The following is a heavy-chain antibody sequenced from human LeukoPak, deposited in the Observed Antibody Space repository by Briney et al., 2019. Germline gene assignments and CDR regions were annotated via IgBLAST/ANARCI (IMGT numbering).Heavy chain of an antibody. CDR1: GFTFSSYS. D-gene: IGHD5-18*01. V-gene: IGHV3-21*01. Sequence: PGGSLRLSCAASGFTFSSYSMNWVRQAPGKGLEWVSSISSSSSYIYYADSVKGRFTISRDNAKNSLYLQMNSLRAEDTAVYYCARVSGYSYGTDYWGQGTLVTVSS. J-gene: IGHJ4*02. CDR2: ISSSSSYI. CDR3: ARVSGYSYGTDY.